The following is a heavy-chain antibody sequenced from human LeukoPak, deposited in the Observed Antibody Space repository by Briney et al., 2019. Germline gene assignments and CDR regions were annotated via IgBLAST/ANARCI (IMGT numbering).Heavy chain of an antibody. J-gene: IGHJ4*02. CDR1: GFTFSSHY. CDR2: IKKDGSEK. D-gene: IGHD3-22*01. CDR3: AKYLSSGFLYYFDY. Sequence: GGSLRLSCAASGFTFSSHYMSWVRQAPGKGLEWVANIKKDGSEKYYVDSVKGRFTISRDNAKTSLYLQMNSLRAEDTAVYYCAKYLSSGFLYYFDYWGQGTLVTVSS. V-gene: IGHV3-7*01.